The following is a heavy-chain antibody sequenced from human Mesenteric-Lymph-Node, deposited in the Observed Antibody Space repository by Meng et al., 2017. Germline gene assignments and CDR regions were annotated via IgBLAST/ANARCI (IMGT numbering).Heavy chain of an antibody. CDR3: ARESRHGDYDTIRYYYYYGMDV. Sequence: SVKVSCKASGGTFSSYAISWVRQAPGQGLEWMGGIIPIFGTANYAQKFQGRVTITTDESTSTAYMELSSLRSEDTAVYYCARESRHGDYDTIRYYYYYGMDVWGQGTTVTVSS. D-gene: IGHD4-17*01. J-gene: IGHJ6*02. CDR2: IIPIFGTA. CDR1: GGTFSSYA. V-gene: IGHV1-69*05.